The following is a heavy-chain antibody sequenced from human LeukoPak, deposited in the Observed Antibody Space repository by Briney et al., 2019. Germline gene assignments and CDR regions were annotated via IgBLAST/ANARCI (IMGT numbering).Heavy chain of an antibody. CDR2: IYTSGST. V-gene: IGHV4-4*07. D-gene: IGHD2-2*01. Sequence: SETLSLTCTVSGGSISSYYWSWIRQPAGKGLEWIGRIYTSGSTNYNPSLKSRVTMSVDTSKNRFSLKLSSVTAADTAVYYCARDVAIYCSSTSCSYYFDYWGQGTLVTVSS. CDR1: GGSISSYY. J-gene: IGHJ4*02. CDR3: ARDVAIYCSSTSCSYYFDY.